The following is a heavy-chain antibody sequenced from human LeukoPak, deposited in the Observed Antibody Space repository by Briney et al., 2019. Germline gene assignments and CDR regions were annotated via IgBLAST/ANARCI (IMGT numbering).Heavy chain of an antibody. Sequence: SETLSLTCTVSGGSISSYYWSWTRQPPGKGLEWIGYIYYSGSTNYNPSLKSRVTISVDTSKNQFSLKLSSVTAADTAVYYCARDPDGSGRGYYGMDVWGXGTTVTXSS. CDR3: ARDPDGSGRGYYGMDV. V-gene: IGHV4-59*01. CDR2: IYYSGST. J-gene: IGHJ6*04. CDR1: GGSISSYY. D-gene: IGHD3-10*01.